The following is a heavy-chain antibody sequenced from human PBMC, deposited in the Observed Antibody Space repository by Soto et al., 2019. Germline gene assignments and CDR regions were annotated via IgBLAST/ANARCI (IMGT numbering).Heavy chain of an antibody. CDR3: ARDWGSSGWPN. CDR2: SYFTGTT. V-gene: IGHV4-31*02. Sequence: PSETLSLTCTVSGHSLSSGGYYWSWIRQHPGKGLEWVGYSYFTGTTLYNPSLKSRLAISVDTSKNQFSLKLTSVTAADTAVYYCARDWGSSGWPNWGQGVLVTVSS. CDR1: GHSLSSGGYY. D-gene: IGHD6-19*01. J-gene: IGHJ4*02.